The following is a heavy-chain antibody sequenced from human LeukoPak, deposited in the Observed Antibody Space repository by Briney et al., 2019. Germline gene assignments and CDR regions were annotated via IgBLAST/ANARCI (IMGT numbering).Heavy chain of an antibody. Sequence: PGGSLRLSCAASGFTFSNYWMHWVRQAPGKGLVWVSRIHSDGSSTTSADSVKGRFTISRDNAENTLYLQMNSLRAEDTAVYYCARGGNYRLDYWGQGTLVTVSS. CDR1: GFTFSNYW. J-gene: IGHJ4*02. V-gene: IGHV3-74*01. CDR3: ARGGNYRLDY. CDR2: IHSDGSST. D-gene: IGHD4-11*01.